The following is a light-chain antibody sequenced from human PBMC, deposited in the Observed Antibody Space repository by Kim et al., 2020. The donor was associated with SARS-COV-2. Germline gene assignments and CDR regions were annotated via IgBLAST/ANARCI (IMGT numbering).Light chain of an antibody. Sequence: ASVGDRVTITCRASQGISNNLAWYQQKPGKVPKLLIYTASTLQSGVPSRFSGSGSGTDFTLTISSLQPEDVATYYCQKYNSAPLTFGQGTKVEIK. V-gene: IGKV1-27*01. CDR3: QKYNSAPLT. J-gene: IGKJ1*01. CDR1: QGISNN. CDR2: TAS.